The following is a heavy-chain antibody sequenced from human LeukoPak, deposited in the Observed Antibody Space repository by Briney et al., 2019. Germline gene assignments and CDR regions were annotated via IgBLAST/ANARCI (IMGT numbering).Heavy chain of an antibody. Sequence: PSETLSLTCTVSGGSLSSSSYYWGWVRQPPGKGLEWVGSIYFSGNTYYNPSLKTRVTISIDTSKNQFSLKLTSATAADTAIFYCASGYFVHTFDFWGQGTLGTVSS. CDR2: IYFSGNT. V-gene: IGHV4-39*01. D-gene: IGHD2-2*03. CDR3: ASGYFVHTFDF. J-gene: IGHJ4*02. CDR1: GGSLSSSSYY.